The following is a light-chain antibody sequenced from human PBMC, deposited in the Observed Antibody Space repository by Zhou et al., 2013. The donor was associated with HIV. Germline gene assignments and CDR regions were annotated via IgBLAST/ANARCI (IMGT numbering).Light chain of an antibody. Sequence: EIVLTQSPGTLSLSPGERATLSCRASQSVSSSYLAWYQQKPGQAPRLLIYGASSRATGIPDRFSGSGSGTDFTLTISRLEPEDFAVYYCQQYGSSALTFGGGTKGWRSN. CDR3: QQYGSSALT. J-gene: IGKJ4*01. V-gene: IGKV3-20*01. CDR1: QSVSSSY. CDR2: GAS.